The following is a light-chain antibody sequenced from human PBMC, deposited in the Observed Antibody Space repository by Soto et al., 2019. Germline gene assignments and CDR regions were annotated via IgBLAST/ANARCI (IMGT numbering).Light chain of an antibody. Sequence: QSALTQPASVSGSPGQSLTISYTGTTSDIGAYPHVSWYQQHPGKAPKLVIYEVNNRPSGVSSRFSGSKSGSTASLTISGLQAEDEADYYCSSYTSSITLVFGGGTKVTVL. CDR3: SSYTSSITLV. V-gene: IGLV2-14*01. CDR1: TSDIGAYPH. J-gene: IGLJ2*01. CDR2: EVN.